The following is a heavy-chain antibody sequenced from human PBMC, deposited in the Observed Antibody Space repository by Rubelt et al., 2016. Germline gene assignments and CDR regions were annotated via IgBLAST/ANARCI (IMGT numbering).Heavy chain of an antibody. CDR1: GGSFSGYY. CDR2: INHSGST. CDR3: SSYSQPYGYYYGMDV. V-gene: IGHV4-34*01. D-gene: IGHD4-17*01. J-gene: IGHJ6*02. Sequence: QVQLQQWGAGLLKPSETLSLTCAVYGGSFSGYYWNWIRQPPGKGLEWIGEINHSGSTNYNPSLKSRVTISVDTSKNQFSLKVNSVTAADTAVYYCSSYSQPYGYYYGMDVWGQGTTVTVSS.